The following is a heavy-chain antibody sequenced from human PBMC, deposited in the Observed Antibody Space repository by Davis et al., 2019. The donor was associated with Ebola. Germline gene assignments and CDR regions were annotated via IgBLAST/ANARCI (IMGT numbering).Heavy chain of an antibody. Sequence: PGGSLRLSCAASGFTFSNAWMSWVRQAPGKGLEWVANIKQDGSEKYYVDSVKGRFTISRDNAKNSLYLQMNSLRAEDTAVYYCARPYYDFWSGYFDYWGQGTLVTVSS. CDR2: IKQDGSEK. J-gene: IGHJ4*02. V-gene: IGHV3-7*01. D-gene: IGHD3-3*01. CDR1: GFTFSNAW. CDR3: ARPYYDFWSGYFDY.